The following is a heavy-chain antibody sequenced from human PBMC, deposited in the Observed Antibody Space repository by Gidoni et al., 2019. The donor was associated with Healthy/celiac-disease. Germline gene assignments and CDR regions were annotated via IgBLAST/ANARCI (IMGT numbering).Heavy chain of an antibody. CDR2: IFSNDEK. CDR1: RFSLSNARMG. V-gene: IGHV2-26*01. D-gene: IGHD2-8*02. Sequence: QVTLKESGPVLVKPTETLTLTCTVSRFSLSNARMGVSWIRQPPGKALEWLAHIFSNDEKSYSTSLKSRLTISKYTSKSQVVLTMTNMDPVDTATYYCARTWADSVLVVYIDYWGQGTLVTVSS. CDR3: ARTWADSVLVVYIDY. J-gene: IGHJ4*02.